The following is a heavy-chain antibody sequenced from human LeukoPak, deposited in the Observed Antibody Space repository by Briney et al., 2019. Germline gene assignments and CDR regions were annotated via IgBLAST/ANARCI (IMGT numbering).Heavy chain of an antibody. CDR1: GYSFSNYW. V-gene: IGHV5-51*01. J-gene: IGHJ4*02. CDR3: ARSITMVRGVFDY. Sequence: KHGESLKISCKASGYSFSNYWIAWVRQMPGEGLEWMGIIYPGDSDTRYSPSFQGQVTISADKSISTAYLQWSSLKASDTAMYYCARSITMVRGVFDYWGQGTLVTVSS. D-gene: IGHD3-10*01. CDR2: IYPGDSDT.